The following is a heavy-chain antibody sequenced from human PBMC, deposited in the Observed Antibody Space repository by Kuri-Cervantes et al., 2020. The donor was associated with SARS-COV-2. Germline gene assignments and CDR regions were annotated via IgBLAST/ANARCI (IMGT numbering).Heavy chain of an antibody. CDR2: IRYDGSNK. D-gene: IGHD3-16*01. CDR3: AKAGENYYYYYMDV. Sequence: GGSLRLSCAASGFTFSSYGMHWVRQAPGKGLGWVAFIRYDGSNKYYADSVKGRFTISRDNSKNTLYLQMNSLRAEDTAVYYCAKAGENYYYYYMDVWGKGTTVTVSS. CDR1: GFTFSSYG. V-gene: IGHV3-30*02. J-gene: IGHJ6*03.